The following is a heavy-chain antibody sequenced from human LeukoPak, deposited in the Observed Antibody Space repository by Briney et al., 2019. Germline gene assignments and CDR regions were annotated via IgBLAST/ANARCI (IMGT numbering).Heavy chain of an antibody. CDR2: IKSKTDGGTT. J-gene: IGHJ5*02. CDR1: GFTFSNAW. CDR3: TTDARSYGYFIAS. Sequence: PGGSLRLSCAASGFTFSNAWMSWVRQAPGKGLEWVGRIKSKTDGGTTDYAAPVKGRFTISRDGSKNTLYLQMNSLKTEDTAVYYCTTDARSYGYFIASWGQGTLVTVSS. V-gene: IGHV3-15*01. D-gene: IGHD5-18*01.